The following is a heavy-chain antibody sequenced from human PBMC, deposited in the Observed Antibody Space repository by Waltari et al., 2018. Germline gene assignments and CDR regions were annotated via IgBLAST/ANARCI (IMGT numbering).Heavy chain of an antibody. CDR3: ARALLIAAAGQFGY. Sequence: QVQLVESGGGVVQPGRSLRLSCAASGFTFSSYGMHWVRQAPGKGLEWVAVIWYDGSNKYYADSVKGRFTISRDNSKNTLYLQMNSLRAEDTAVYYCARALLIAAAGQFGYWGQGTLVTVSS. V-gene: IGHV3-33*01. CDR1: GFTFSSYG. J-gene: IGHJ4*02. D-gene: IGHD6-13*01. CDR2: IWYDGSNK.